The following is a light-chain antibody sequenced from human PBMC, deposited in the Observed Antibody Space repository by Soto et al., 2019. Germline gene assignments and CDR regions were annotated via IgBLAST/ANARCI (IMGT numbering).Light chain of an antibody. V-gene: IGKV3-15*01. Sequence: EIVMTQSPATLSVSPGEGATLSCRASQSVSINLAWYQQKVGQAPRLLIYGASTRATGIPARFSGSGSGTEFTLTISSLQSEDFAVYYCQQYNNWPPWTFGQGTKVEIK. CDR2: GAS. CDR1: QSVSIN. CDR3: QQYNNWPPWT. J-gene: IGKJ1*01.